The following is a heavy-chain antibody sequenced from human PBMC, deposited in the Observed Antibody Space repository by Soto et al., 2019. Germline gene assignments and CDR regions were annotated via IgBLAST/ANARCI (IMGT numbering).Heavy chain of an antibody. CDR3: ARSPPSSYYGGSGTFDY. CDR1: GGFTSTNNW. CDR2: AYRGGST. V-gene: IGHV4-4*02. J-gene: IGHJ4*02. Sequence: QLQLQESGPGLVRPSGTLSLTCAVSGGFTSTNNWWSWVRQPPGKGLEWIGDAYRGGSTEYNPSLKSRVSISVDKSKNQISLKLTSATAADTAVYYCARSPPSSYYGGSGTFDYWGQGTLVTVSS. D-gene: IGHD3-10*01.